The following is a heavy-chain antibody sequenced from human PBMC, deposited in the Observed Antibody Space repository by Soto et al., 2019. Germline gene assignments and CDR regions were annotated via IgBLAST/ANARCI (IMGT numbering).Heavy chain of an antibody. CDR3: ARDSGRGYNPYYYYYGMDV. V-gene: IGHV1-69*13. CDR1: GGTFSSYA. Sequence: SLKVSCKASGGTFSSYAISWVRQAPGQGLEWMGGIIPIFGTANYAQKFQGRVTITADESTSTAYMELSSLRSEDTAVYYCARDSGRGYNPYYYYYGMDVWGQGTTVTVSS. CDR2: IIPIFGTA. J-gene: IGHJ6*02. D-gene: IGHD5-12*01.